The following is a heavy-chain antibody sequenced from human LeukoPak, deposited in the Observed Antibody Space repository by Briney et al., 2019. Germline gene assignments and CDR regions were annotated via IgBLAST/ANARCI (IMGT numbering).Heavy chain of an antibody. CDR3: ARDSSSWYYFDY. CDR2: ISCDGSNK. Sequence: GGSLRLSCAASGFTFSSYAMHWVRQAPGKGLEWVAVISCDGSNKYYADSVKGRFTISRDNSKNTLYLQMNSLRAEDTAVYYCARDSSSWYYFDYWGQGTLVTVSS. CDR1: GFTFSSYA. D-gene: IGHD6-13*01. V-gene: IGHV3-30*04. J-gene: IGHJ4*02.